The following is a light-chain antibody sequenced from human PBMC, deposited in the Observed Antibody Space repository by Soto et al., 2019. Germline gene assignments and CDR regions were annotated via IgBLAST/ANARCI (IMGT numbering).Light chain of an antibody. V-gene: IGKV3-20*01. J-gene: IGKJ1*01. CDR3: QQYTTPPWT. CDR1: QTVPGYY. CDR2: GAS. Sequence: EIVLTQSPGTLSLSPGERATLSCRASQTVPGYYLAWLQHKPGQAPRLLIYGASSRAIGIPDRFSGSGSGTDFTLTISRLEPEDCAIYYCQQYTTPPWTLGQGTKVETK.